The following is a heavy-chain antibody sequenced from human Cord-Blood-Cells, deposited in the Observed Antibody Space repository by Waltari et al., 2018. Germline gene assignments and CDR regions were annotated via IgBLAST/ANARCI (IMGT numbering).Heavy chain of an antibody. CDR3: AREVWGYNMVRGVIITHNWFDP. V-gene: IGHV4-59*01. Sequence: QVQLQESGPGLVKPSETLSLTCTVSGGSISSYYWSWIRQPPGKGLEWIGYIYYSGSTNYNPPLKSRVTISVDTSKNQFSLKLSSVTAADTAVYYCAREVWGYNMVRGVIITHNWFDPWGQGTLVTVSS. CDR2: IYYSGST. D-gene: IGHD3-10*01. CDR1: GGSISSYY. J-gene: IGHJ5*02.